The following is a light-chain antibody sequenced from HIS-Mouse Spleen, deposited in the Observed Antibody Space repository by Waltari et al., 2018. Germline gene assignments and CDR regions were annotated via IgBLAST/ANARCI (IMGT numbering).Light chain of an antibody. V-gene: IGLV2-14*03. J-gene: IGLJ2*01. CDR1: SRDVGGYNY. CDR2: DVS. CDR3: SSYTSSSFNVV. Sequence: QSALTQPASVSGSPGQSITISCPGPSRDVGGYNYVPWYQQHPGKAPKLMIYDVSNRPSGVSNRFSGSKSGNTASLTISGLQAEDEADYYCSSYTSSSFNVVFGGGTKLTVL.